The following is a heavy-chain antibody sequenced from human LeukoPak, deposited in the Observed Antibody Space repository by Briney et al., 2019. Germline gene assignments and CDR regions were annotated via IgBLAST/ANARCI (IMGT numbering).Heavy chain of an antibody. CDR3: ARGYSATYGRFDP. CDR2: IYSSGTT. J-gene: IGHJ5*02. Sequence: PSETLSLTCTVSGDSITNYYWSWIRQPPGKGLECIGYIYSSGTTNYNSSLKSRVTISVDTSKNQFSLKLTSVTAADTAVYFCARGYSATYGRFDPWGQGTLVTVSS. CDR1: GDSITNYY. D-gene: IGHD1-26*01. V-gene: IGHV4-59*01.